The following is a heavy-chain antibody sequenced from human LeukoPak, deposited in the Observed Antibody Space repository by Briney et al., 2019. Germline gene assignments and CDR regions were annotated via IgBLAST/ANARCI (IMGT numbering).Heavy chain of an antibody. CDR2: ISNNGGNT. Sequence: PGGSLRLSCSASGFTFISYAMHWVRQAPGNGLEYVSGISNNGGNTYYADSVKGRFTISRDDSQNTLYLQMGSLRVEDMAVYYCARDLTGTYSFDYWGQGTLVAVSS. CDR1: GFTFISYA. D-gene: IGHD3-9*01. CDR3: ARDLTGTYSFDY. V-gene: IGHV3-64*02. J-gene: IGHJ4*02.